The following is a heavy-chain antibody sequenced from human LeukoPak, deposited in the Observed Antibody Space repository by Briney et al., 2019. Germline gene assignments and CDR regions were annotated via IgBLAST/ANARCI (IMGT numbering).Heavy chain of an antibody. J-gene: IGHJ4*02. V-gene: IGHV3-7*01. CDR3: ARDPSQLELLISDY. D-gene: IGHD1-7*01. Sequence: GGSLRLSCAASGFTFSSYWMSWVRQAPGKWLEWVANIKQDGSEKYYVDSVKGRFTISRDNAKNSLYLQMNSLRAEDTAVYYCARDPSQLELLISDYWGQGTLVTVSS. CDR2: IKQDGSEK. CDR1: GFTFSSYW.